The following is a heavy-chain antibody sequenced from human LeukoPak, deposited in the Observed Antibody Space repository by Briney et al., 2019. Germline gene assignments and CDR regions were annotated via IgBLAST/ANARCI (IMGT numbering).Heavy chain of an antibody. CDR1: GFTFSRST. Sequence: GGSLRLSCAASGFTFSRSTMDWVRQAPGKGLEWVSSITGSSDYIYYADSVKGRFTISRDNTKNPLSLQMNSLRAEDTAVYYCARLYCSGGSCYGKHYFDYWGQGALVTVPS. CDR3: ARLYCSGGSCYGKHYFDY. D-gene: IGHD2-15*01. CDR2: ITGSSDYI. J-gene: IGHJ4*02. V-gene: IGHV3-21*01.